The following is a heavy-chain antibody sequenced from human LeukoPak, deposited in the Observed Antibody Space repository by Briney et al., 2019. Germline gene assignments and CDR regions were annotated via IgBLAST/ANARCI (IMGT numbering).Heavy chain of an antibody. Sequence: PGRSLRLSCAASGFTFSSYGMHWVRQAPGKGLEWVAVISYDGSNKYYAGSVKGRFTISRDNSKNTLYLQMNSLRAEDTAVYYCARDTYDIVTGYFDYWGQGTLVTVSS. J-gene: IGHJ4*02. CDR2: ISYDGSNK. CDR1: GFTFSSYG. D-gene: IGHD3-9*01. V-gene: IGHV3-30*03. CDR3: ARDTYDIVTGYFDY.